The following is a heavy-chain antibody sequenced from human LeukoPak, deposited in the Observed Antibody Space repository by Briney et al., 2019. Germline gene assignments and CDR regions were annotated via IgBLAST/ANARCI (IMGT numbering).Heavy chain of an antibody. CDR3: AKASRQYCNGDICYWFDY. Sequence: SQTLSLTCAISGDSVSSNSAAWNWIRQSPSRGLEWLGRTYYRSKWYNDYAVSVKSRITINPDTSKNQFSLQLNSVTPEDTAIYYCAKASRQYCNGDICYWFDYWGQGTLVTVSS. CDR1: GDSVSSNSAA. J-gene: IGHJ4*02. V-gene: IGHV6-1*01. D-gene: IGHD2-8*02. CDR2: TYYRSKWYN.